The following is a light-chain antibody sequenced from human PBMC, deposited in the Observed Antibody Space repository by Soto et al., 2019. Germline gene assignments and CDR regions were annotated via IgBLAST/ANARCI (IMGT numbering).Light chain of an antibody. CDR3: QAWDSTTGV. CDR1: KLGDKY. Sequence: SYERTQPPSVSVSPGQTASITCSGDKLGDKYASWYQQRPGQSPVLVIYQNNIRPSGIPDRFSGSNSGNTATLTISGTQAMDEADYYCQAWDSTTGVFGSGTKVTVL. V-gene: IGLV3-1*01. CDR2: QNN. J-gene: IGLJ1*01.